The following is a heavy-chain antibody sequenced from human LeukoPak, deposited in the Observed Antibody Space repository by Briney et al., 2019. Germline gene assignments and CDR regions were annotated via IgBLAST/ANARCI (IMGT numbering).Heavy chain of an antibody. CDR1: GGSISSYY. D-gene: IGHD5-18*01. J-gene: IGHJ5*02. Sequence: PSETLSLTCTVSGGSISSYYWSWIRQPAGKGLEWIGEINHSGSTNYNPSLKSRVTISVDTSKNQFSLKLSSVTAADTAVYYCARGGRGYSYGPSYNWFDPWGQGTLVTVSS. CDR2: INHSGST. V-gene: IGHV4-34*01. CDR3: ARGGRGYSYGPSYNWFDP.